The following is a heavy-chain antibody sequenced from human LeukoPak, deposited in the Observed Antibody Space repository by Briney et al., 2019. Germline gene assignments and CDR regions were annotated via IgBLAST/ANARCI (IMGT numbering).Heavy chain of an antibody. CDR2: MNSNSGET. CDR3: ATTQHDYGDYSSDY. Sequence: EASVKVSCKASGYTFTTYDISWVRQATGQGLEWMGWMNSNSGETVSAQRFQGRITMTRNISISTAYMELSSLRSEDTAVYFCATTQHDYGDYSSDYWGQGTLVTVSS. CDR1: GYTFTTYD. V-gene: IGHV1-8*01. D-gene: IGHD4-17*01. J-gene: IGHJ4*02.